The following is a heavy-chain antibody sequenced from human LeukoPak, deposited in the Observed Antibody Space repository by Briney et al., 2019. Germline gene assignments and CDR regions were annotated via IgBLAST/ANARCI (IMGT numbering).Heavy chain of an antibody. V-gene: IGHV4-61*05. CDR1: GGSISSSSYY. CDR3: AGGRIYWSSATYYFDY. J-gene: IGHJ4*02. CDR2: IYYSGST. Sequence: SETLSLTCTVSGGSISSSSYYWGWIRQPPGKGLEWIGYIYYSGSTNYNPSLKSRVTISVDTSKNQFSLKLSSVTAADTAVYYCAGGRIYWSSATYYFDYWGQGTLVTVSS. D-gene: IGHD1-26*01.